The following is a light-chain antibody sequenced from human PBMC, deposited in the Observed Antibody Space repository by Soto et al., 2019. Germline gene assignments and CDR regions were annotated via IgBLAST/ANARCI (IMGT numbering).Light chain of an antibody. Sequence: EIVLTQSPGTQSLSPGERGTLSCKSSQNLGTLYLAWFQQKSGQAPRLLIYSASRRATGIPDRFTGSGSGTDFTLTINRVEPEEFAVYFCQKYAGSPRTVGNGNKVDIK. V-gene: IGKV3-20*01. CDR3: QKYAGSPRT. CDR1: QNLGTLY. CDR2: SAS. J-gene: IGKJ1*01.